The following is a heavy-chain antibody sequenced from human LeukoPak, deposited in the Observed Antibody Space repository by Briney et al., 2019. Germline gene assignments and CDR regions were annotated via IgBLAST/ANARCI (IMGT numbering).Heavy chain of an antibody. D-gene: IGHD7-27*01. CDR2: VSPPGGGT. CDR1: GFSFSYHG. V-gene: IGHV3-23*01. Sequence: GGSLRLSCAASGFSFSYHGMNWVRLAPGKGLEWVSGVSPPGGGTYYADSVKGRFTISRDDSRNTLSLQMNSLRVEDTAVYYCARDLAWGAFDYWGPGILVAVSS. CDR3: ARDLAWGAFDY. J-gene: IGHJ4*02.